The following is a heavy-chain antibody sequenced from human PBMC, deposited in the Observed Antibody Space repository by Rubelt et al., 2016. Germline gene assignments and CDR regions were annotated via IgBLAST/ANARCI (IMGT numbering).Heavy chain of an antibody. D-gene: IGHD6-6*01. V-gene: IGHV1-18*01. CDR2: ISAYNGNT. CDR3: ARDRIRIAARQGWYFDL. J-gene: IGHJ2*01. Sequence: QVQLVQSGAEVKKPGSSVKVSCKASGGTFSSYAISWVRQAPGQGLEWMGWISAYNGNTNYAQKLQGRVTRTPDTSTGTAYMGLRSLRSDDTAVYYCARDRIRIAARQGWYFDLWGRGTLVTVSS. CDR1: GGTFSSYA.